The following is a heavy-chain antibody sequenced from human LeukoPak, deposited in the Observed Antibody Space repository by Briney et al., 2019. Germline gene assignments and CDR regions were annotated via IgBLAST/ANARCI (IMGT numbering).Heavy chain of an antibody. CDR2: ISYDGSNK. V-gene: IGHV3-30*18. J-gene: IGHJ4*02. Sequence: GGSLRLSCAASGFPFSRHGMHWDRQVPGKGLEWLAVISYDGSNKAYADSVKGRFTISRDNSNNTLHLQMNSLRAEDTAVYYCGKDMARIYYYGSGEIDYWGQGTLVTVSS. CDR1: GFPFSRHG. CDR3: GKDMARIYYYGSGEIDY. D-gene: IGHD3-10*01.